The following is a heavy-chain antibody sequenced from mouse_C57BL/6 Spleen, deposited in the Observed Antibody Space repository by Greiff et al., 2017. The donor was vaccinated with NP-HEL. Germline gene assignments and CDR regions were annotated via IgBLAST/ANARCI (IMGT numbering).Heavy chain of an antibody. D-gene: IGHD2-1*01. V-gene: IGHV1-69*01. Sequence: VQLQQPGAELVMPGASVKLSCKASGYTFTSYWMHWVKQRPGQGLEWIGEIDPSDSYTNYNQKFKGKATLTVDKSSSTAYMQLSRLTSEDSAVYYGARGDYGNYWGQGTTLTVSS. J-gene: IGHJ2*01. CDR3: ARGDYGNY. CDR2: IDPSDSYT. CDR1: GYTFTSYW.